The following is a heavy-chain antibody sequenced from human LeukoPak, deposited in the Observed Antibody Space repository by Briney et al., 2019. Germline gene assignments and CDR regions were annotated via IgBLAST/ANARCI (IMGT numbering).Heavy chain of an antibody. V-gene: IGHV3-20*04. J-gene: IGHJ4*02. CDR1: GFTFDDYG. Sequence: GGSLRLSCAASGFTFDDYGMSWVRHAPGKGLEWVSGINWNGGSTVYADSVKGRFTISRDNAKNSLYLQMNSLRAEDTALYYCARDQFGVIIVTSQYYFDYWGQGTLVTVSS. D-gene: IGHD3-3*01. CDR2: INWNGGST. CDR3: ARDQFGVIIVTSQYYFDY.